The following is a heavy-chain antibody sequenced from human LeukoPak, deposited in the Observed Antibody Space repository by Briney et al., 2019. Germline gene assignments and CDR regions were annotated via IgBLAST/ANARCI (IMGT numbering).Heavy chain of an antibody. D-gene: IGHD6-13*01. CDR3: AREMSGDGSSWYSRYYYYGMDV. CDR2: INSDGSST. Sequence: GGSLRLSCAASGFTFNNYAMSWVRQAPGKGLVWVSRINSDGSSTSYADSVKGRFTISRDDAKNTLYLQMNSLRAEDTAVYYCAREMSGDGSSWYSRYYYYGMDVWGQGTTVTVSS. J-gene: IGHJ6*02. V-gene: IGHV3-74*01. CDR1: GFTFNNYA.